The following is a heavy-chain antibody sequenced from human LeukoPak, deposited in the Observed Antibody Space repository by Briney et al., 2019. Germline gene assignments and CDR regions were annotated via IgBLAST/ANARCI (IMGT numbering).Heavy chain of an antibody. J-gene: IGHJ6*03. CDR3: ARDRPHYYYMDV. CDR2: IYYSGST. CDR1: GYSISNNFY. D-gene: IGHD6-6*01. V-gene: IGHV4-59*01. Sequence: SETLSLTCTVSGYSISNNFYWAWIRQSPGKGLEWIGYIYYSGSTNYNPSLKSRVTISVDTSKNQFSLKLSSVTAADTAVYYCARDRPHYYYMDVWGKGTTVTISS.